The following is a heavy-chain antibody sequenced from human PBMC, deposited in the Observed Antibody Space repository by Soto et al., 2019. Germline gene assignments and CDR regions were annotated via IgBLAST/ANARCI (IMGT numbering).Heavy chain of an antibody. J-gene: IGHJ5*02. V-gene: IGHV1-24*01. D-gene: IGHD1-26*01. Sequence: QVQLVQSGAEVKKPAALVKVSCKVSGDTITDLSIHWVRQAPGKGLEYMGGFDPEEAEAMYAQNFQGRVAITEDTSADTASIELSSLTSEDTAVNYCAIPNSGTFNGYVVPWGQGTLVTVSA. CDR3: AIPNSGTFNGYVVP. CDR2: FDPEEAEA. CDR1: GDTITDLS.